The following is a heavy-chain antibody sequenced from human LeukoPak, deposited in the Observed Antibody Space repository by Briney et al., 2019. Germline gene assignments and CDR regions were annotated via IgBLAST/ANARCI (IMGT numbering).Heavy chain of an antibody. D-gene: IGHD6-13*01. CDR1: GFTFSSYA. CDR3: AKDNPPSGSSSWYLRVIPMAFDI. Sequence: GGSLRLSCAASGFTFSSYAMSWVRQAPGKGLEWVSAISGSGGSTYYADSVKGRFTISRDNSKNTLYLQMNSLRAEDTAVYYCAKDNPPSGSSSWYLRVIPMAFDIWGQGTMVTVSS. J-gene: IGHJ3*02. V-gene: IGHV3-23*01. CDR2: ISGSGGST.